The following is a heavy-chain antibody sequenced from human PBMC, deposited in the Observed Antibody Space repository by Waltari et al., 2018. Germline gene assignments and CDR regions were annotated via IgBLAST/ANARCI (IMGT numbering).Heavy chain of an antibody. D-gene: IGHD3-16*01. CDR2: SNHRGST. V-gene: IGHV4-34*01. J-gene: IGHJ4*02. Sequence: QVQLQQWGAGLLKPSETLSLTCAVYGGSFSGYYWSWIRQPPGKGLEWIGESNHRGSTNYNPSLKSRVTISVDTAKNQFSLKLSSVTAADTAVYYCAAKWGGVYRRGDYWGQGTLVTVSS. CDR1: GGSFSGYY. CDR3: AAKWGGVYRRGDY.